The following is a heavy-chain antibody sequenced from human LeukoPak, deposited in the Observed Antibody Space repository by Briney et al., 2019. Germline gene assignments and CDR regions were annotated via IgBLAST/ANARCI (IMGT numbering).Heavy chain of an antibody. CDR3: ARHGARKVLLWFGELSLDYYHYMDV. V-gene: IGHV4-39*01. D-gene: IGHD3-10*01. J-gene: IGHJ6*03. CDR2: IYYSGST. Sequence: WVRQDPGKGLECIGSIYYSGSTYYNPSLKSRVTISVDTSKNQFSLKLSSVTAADTAVYYCARHGARKVLLWFGELSLDYYHYMDVWGKGTTVTISS.